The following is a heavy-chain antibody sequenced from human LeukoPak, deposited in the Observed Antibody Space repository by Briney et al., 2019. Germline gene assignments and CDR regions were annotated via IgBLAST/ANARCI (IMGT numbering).Heavy chain of an antibody. J-gene: IGHJ4*02. CDR2: IYHSGST. CDR1: GGSISSYY. V-gene: IGHV4-59*04. D-gene: IGHD2-2*01. CDR3: AGAVPAARGYFDY. Sequence: SETLSLTCTVSGGSISSYYWSWIRQPPGKGLEWIGSIYHSGSTYYNPSLKSRVTISVDTSKNQFSLKLSSVTAADTAVYYCAGAVPAARGYFDYWGQGTLVTVSS.